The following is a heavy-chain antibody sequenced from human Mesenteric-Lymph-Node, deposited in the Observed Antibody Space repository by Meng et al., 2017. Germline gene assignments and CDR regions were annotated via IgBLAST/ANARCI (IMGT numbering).Heavy chain of an antibody. CDR3: AKDGGEYGSWSGLDY. J-gene: IGHJ4*02. V-gene: IGHV3-23*01. Sequence: GESLKISCAGSGFTFSDYSMNWVRQAPGKGLEWVSSISATGGSTYYADSVKGRFTVSRDKSKNTLYLQMNSLRPEDTSIYYCAKDGGEYGSWSGLDYWGQGTLVTVSS. CDR2: ISATGGST. D-gene: IGHD3-10*01. CDR1: GFTFSDYS.